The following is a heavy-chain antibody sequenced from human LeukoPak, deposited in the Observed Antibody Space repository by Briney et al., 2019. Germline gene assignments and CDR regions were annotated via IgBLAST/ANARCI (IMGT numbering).Heavy chain of an antibody. CDR3: ARRGVTPNYYMDV. CDR1: GGSISSSSYY. V-gene: IGHV4-39*07. D-gene: IGHD2-21*02. Sequence: SETLSLTCTVSGGSISSSSYYWAWIRQPPGKGLEWIGSIYYSGSTYYNPSLKSRVTISVDTSKNQFSLKLSSVTAADTAVYYCARRGVTPNYYMDVWGKGTTVTVSS. CDR2: IYYSGST. J-gene: IGHJ6*03.